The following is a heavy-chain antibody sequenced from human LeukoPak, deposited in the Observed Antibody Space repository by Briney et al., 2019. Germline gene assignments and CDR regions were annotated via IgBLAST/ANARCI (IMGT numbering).Heavy chain of an antibody. D-gene: IGHD6-6*01. CDR1: GGSFSGYY. J-gene: IGHJ6*03. Sequence: SETLSLTCAVYGGSFSGYYWSWIRQPPGKGLEWIGEINHSGSTNYNPSLKSRVTISVDTSKNQFSLKLSSVTAADTAVYYCARLLRSSSSPYYYYYMDVWGKGTTVTASS. CDR3: ARLLRSSSSPYYYYYMDV. V-gene: IGHV4-34*01. CDR2: INHSGST.